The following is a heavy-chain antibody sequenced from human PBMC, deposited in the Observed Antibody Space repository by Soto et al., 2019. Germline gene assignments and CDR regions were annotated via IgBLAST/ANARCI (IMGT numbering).Heavy chain of an antibody. V-gene: IGHV1-18*04. Sequence: ASVKVSCKASGYTFTSYGISWVRQAPGQGLEWMGWISAYNGNTNYAQKLQGRVTMTTDTSTSTAYMELRCLRSDDTAVYYCAREGLGDCSSTSCSPPPYYYYGMDVWGQGTTVTVSS. D-gene: IGHD2-2*01. J-gene: IGHJ6*02. CDR1: GYTFTSYG. CDR3: AREGLGDCSSTSCSPPPYYYYGMDV. CDR2: ISAYNGNT.